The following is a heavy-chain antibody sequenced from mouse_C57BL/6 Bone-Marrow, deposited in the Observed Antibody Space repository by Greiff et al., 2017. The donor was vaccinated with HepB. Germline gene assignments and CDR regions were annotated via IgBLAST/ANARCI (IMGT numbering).Heavy chain of an antibody. J-gene: IGHJ1*03. Sequence: QVQLKESGAELVRPGASVTLSCKASGYTFTDYEMHWVKQTPVHGLEWIGAIDPETGGTAYNQKFKGKAILTADKSSSTAYMELRSLTSEDSAVYYCTRERGFITTVVDRYFDVWGTGTTVTVSS. CDR3: TRERGFITTVVDRYFDV. V-gene: IGHV1-15*01. D-gene: IGHD1-1*01. CDR2: IDPETGGT. CDR1: GYTFTDYE.